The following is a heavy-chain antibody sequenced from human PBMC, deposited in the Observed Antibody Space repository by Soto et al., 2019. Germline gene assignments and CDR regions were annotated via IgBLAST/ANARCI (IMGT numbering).Heavy chain of an antibody. J-gene: IGHJ4*02. Sequence: SVKVSCKASGGTFSSYSIDWVLEAPGQGFEWMGGIIPIFGTANYAQKFQGRITITADESTSAAYMELRSLRSEDTAMYYCARGVHYDTSGYYYFYWGQGTLVTVSS. V-gene: IGHV1-69*13. CDR1: GGTFSSYS. CDR3: ARGVHYDTSGYYYFY. D-gene: IGHD3-22*01. CDR2: IIPIFGTA.